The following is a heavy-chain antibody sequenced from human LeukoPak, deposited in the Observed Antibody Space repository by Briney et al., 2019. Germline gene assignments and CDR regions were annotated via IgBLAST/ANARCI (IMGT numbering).Heavy chain of an antibody. V-gene: IGHV4-39*07. CDR1: GGSISSSHYY. Sequence: SETLSLTCSVSGGSISSSHYYWGFIRRPPGKGLEWIGSIYYSGSTYYNPSLRSRVIISVDTSTNQFSLKLSSATAADTAVYFCAILPATDTYYYDNRGYYRPGVHWGQGSLVTVSS. J-gene: IGHJ4*02. D-gene: IGHD3-22*01. CDR3: AILPATDTYYYDNRGYYRPGVH. CDR2: IYYSGST.